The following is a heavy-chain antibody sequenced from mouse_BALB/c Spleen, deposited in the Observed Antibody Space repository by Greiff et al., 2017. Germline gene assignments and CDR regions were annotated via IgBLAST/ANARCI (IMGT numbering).Heavy chain of an antibody. CDR2: INPSNGGT. V-gene: IGHV1S81*02. J-gene: IGHJ4*01. Sequence: QVQLKESGAELVKPGASVKLSCKASGYTFTSYYMYWVKQRPGQGLEWIGEINPSNGGTNFNEKFKSKATLTVDKSSSTAYMQLSSLTSEDSAVYYCTRRNYGNLAMDYWGQGTSVTVSS. CDR1: GYTFTSYY. D-gene: IGHD2-1*01. CDR3: TRRNYGNLAMDY.